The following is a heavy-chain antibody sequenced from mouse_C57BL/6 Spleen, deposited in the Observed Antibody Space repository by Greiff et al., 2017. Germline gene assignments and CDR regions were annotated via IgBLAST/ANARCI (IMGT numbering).Heavy chain of an antibody. Sequence: EVQLQQSGAELVKPGASVKLSCTASGFNIKDYYMHWVKQRTEPGLEWIGRIAPAAGEPKYDPKFQGTATITADASSNTAYLQLSSLTSEDTAVDYCARRYGSSLYARDYGGQGTSGTVSS. CDR1: GFNIKDYY. CDR3: ARRYGSSLYARDY. V-gene: IGHV14-2*01. D-gene: IGHD1-1*01. J-gene: IGHJ4*01. CDR2: IAPAAGEP.